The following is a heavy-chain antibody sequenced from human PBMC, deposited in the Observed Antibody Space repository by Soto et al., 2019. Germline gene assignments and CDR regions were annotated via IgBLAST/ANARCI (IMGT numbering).Heavy chain of an antibody. D-gene: IGHD3-22*01. CDR2: ISSSSSTI. Sequence: GGSLRLSCAASGFTFSSYSMNWVRQAPGKGLEWVSYISSSSSTIYYADSVKGRFTISRDNAKNSLYLQMNSLRDEDTAVYYWGGPDYYDSGGPPPTLNYYYSSGRDVGGKGPRVTFP. CDR3: GGPDYYDSGGPPPTLNYYYSSGRDV. V-gene: IGHV3-48*02. CDR1: GFTFSSYS. J-gene: IGHJ6*04.